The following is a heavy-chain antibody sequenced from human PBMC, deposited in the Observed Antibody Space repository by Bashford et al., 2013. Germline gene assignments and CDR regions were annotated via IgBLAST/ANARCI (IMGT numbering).Heavy chain of an antibody. V-gene: IGHV3-7*01. CDR1: GFTFSSYW. CDR2: IRQDGGEK. CDR3: ARGTGYSVYDY. D-gene: IGHD5/OR15-5a*01. Sequence: GGSLRLSCAASGFTFSSYWMSWVRQAPGKGLEWLANIRQDGGEKYYVDSVKGRFTISRDNAKNTLYLQMNSLRVEDTAVYYCARGTGYSVYDYWGQGTLVTVSS. J-gene: IGHJ4*02.